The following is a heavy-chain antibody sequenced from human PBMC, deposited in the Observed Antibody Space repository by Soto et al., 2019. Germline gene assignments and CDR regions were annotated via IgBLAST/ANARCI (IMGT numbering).Heavy chain of an antibody. J-gene: IGHJ4*02. CDR3: ARSWCTAPGTVDS. V-gene: IGHV3-23*01. D-gene: IGHD6-13*01. Sequence: EVQLLESGGGLVQPGGSLRLSCAASGFTFSTYAMNWVRQAPGKGLEWVSGISGSGGSTYYADSVKGRFTISRDNSKNTLYLQVNRLRAEDTAVYYCARSWCTAPGTVDSWGQGTLVTVSS. CDR1: GFTFSTYA. CDR2: ISGSGGST.